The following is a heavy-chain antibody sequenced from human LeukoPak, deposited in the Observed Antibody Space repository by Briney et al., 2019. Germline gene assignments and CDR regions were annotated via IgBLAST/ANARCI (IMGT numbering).Heavy chain of an antibody. J-gene: IGHJ4*02. CDR2: INSDGSTR. V-gene: IGHV3-74*01. CDR3: AAMAWG. D-gene: IGHD1-26*01. Sequence: PGRSLRLSCAASGFTFSNSWMHWVRQAPGKGLVWVSRINSDGSTRDYADSVRGRFTISRDNAKNTVYLQMNSLRAEDTAVYYCAAMAWGWGQGTLVTVSS. CDR1: GFTFSNSW.